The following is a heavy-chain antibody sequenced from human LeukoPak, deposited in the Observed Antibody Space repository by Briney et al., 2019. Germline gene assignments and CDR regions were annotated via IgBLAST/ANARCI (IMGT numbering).Heavy chain of an antibody. D-gene: IGHD3/OR15-3a*01. Sequence: PSETLSLTCAVYGGSFSGYYWSWIRQPPGKGLEWIGEINHSGSTNYNPSLKSRVTISVDTSKNQFSLKLSSVTAADTAVYYCASHQMTFWTWGQGTLVTVSS. CDR2: INHSGST. CDR3: ASHQMTFWT. J-gene: IGHJ4*02. V-gene: IGHV4-34*01. CDR1: GGSFSGYY.